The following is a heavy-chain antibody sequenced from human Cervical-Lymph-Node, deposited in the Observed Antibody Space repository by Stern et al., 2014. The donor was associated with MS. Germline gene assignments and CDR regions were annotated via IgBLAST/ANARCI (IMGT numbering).Heavy chain of an antibody. V-gene: IGHV1-69*01. D-gene: IGHD4-17*01. J-gene: IGHJ4*02. Sequence: VQLVESGAEVKKPGTSVKVPCKASGGTFRSSAISRVRPAPGQGLKWMGGIIPIFGTANYAQKFQGRVTITADESTSTAYMELSSLRSEDTAMYYCARISNYGDYNYWGQGTLVTVSS. CDR3: ARISNYGDYNY. CDR2: IIPIFGTA. CDR1: GGTFRSSA.